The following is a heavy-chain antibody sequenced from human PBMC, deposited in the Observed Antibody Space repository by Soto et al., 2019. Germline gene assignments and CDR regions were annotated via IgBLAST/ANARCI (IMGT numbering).Heavy chain of an antibody. D-gene: IGHD5-18*01. Sequence: QVQLQESGPGLVKPSETLSLTCTVSGGSISKYYWSWIRQPPGKGLESIGYISDSYSGSIKYNPSLQSRVTISIDTPKNQFYLKLSSVTAADTAVYYCARHEGYTAMAEGDAFDVWGQGTMVTVSS. CDR2: ISDSYSGSI. V-gene: IGHV4-59*08. CDR1: GGSISKYY. J-gene: IGHJ3*01. CDR3: ARHEGYTAMAEGDAFDV.